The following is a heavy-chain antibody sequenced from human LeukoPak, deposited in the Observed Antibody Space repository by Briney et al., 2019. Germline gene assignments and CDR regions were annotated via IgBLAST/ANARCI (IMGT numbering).Heavy chain of an antibody. D-gene: IGHD3-22*01. V-gene: IGHV4-34*01. CDR1: GGSFSGYY. J-gene: IGHJ4*02. CDR3: ASPEDYDSSGYGY. Sequence: PWETLSLTCAVYGGSFSGYYWSWIRQPPGKGLEWIGEINHSGSTNYNPSLKSRVTISVDTSKNQFSLKLSSVTAADTAVYYCASPEDYDSSGYGYWGQGTLVTVSS. CDR2: INHSGST.